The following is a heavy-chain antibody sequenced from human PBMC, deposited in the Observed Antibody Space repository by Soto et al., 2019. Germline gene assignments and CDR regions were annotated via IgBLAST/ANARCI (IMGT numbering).Heavy chain of an antibody. CDR3: AKDPTGCGELLSGYDYYYGMDV. Sequence: QVQLVESGGGVVQPGRSLRLSCAASGFTFSSYGMHWVRQAPGKGLEWVAVISYDGSNKYYADSVKGRFTISRDNSKNTLYLQMNSLRDEDTAVYYCAKDPTGCGELLSGYDYYYGMDVWGQGTTVTVSS. J-gene: IGHJ6*02. V-gene: IGHV3-30*18. D-gene: IGHD3-10*01. CDR2: ISYDGSNK. CDR1: GFTFSSYG.